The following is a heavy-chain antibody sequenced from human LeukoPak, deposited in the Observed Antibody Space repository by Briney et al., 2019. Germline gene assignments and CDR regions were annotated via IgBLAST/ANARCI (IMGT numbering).Heavy chain of an antibody. Sequence: SVTVSCKPSGGTFSSYAISWVRQAPGQGIEWMGGIIPIFGTANYAQKLQGRVTITADESTSTAYMELSSLRSEDTAVYCWGRLIIRYNWNDEVDYWGQGTLVSVSS. J-gene: IGHJ4*02. CDR2: IIPIFGTA. D-gene: IGHD1-20*01. CDR1: GGTFSSYA. V-gene: IGHV1-69*13. CDR3: GRLIIRYNWNDEVDY.